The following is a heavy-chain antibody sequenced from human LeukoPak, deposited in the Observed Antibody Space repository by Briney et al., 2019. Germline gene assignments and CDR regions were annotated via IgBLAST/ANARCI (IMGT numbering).Heavy chain of an antibody. Sequence: ASVKVSCKASGYTFTGYYMHWVRQAPGQGLEWMGWINSNSGGTNYAQKFQGRVTMTRDTSISTAYMELSRLRSDDTAVYYCAREHVDTAMATMYYFDYWGQGTLVTVSS. J-gene: IGHJ4*02. CDR2: INSNSGGT. D-gene: IGHD5-18*01. CDR3: AREHVDTAMATMYYFDY. CDR1: GYTFTGYY. V-gene: IGHV1-2*02.